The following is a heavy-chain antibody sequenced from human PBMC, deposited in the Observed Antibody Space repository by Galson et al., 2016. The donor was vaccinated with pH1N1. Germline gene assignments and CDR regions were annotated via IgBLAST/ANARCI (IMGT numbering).Heavy chain of an antibody. V-gene: IGHV1-46*03. J-gene: IGHJ4*02. D-gene: IGHD2-21*01. Sequence: SVKVSCKASGYIFIRDYFHWVRQAPGQGLEWMGVIDPSNGGTTYAQKFQGSVTMTRDTSTSTVYMDLSGLKSEDAAVYYCIRDLWRLREYWGQGTLVTVSS. CDR1: GYIFIRDY. CDR2: IDPSNGGT. CDR3: IRDLWRLREY.